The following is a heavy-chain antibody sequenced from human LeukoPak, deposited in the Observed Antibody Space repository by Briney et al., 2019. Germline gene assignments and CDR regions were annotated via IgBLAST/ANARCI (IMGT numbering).Heavy chain of an antibody. CDR1: GFTFSSYG. CDR3: ARYYDYRGAFDI. D-gene: IGHD3-16*01. V-gene: IGHV3-30*02. J-gene: IGHJ3*02. CDR2: IRYDGSNK. Sequence: SGGSLRLSCAASGFTFSSYGMHWVRQAPGKGLEWVAFIRYDGSNKYYADSVKGRFTISRDNSKNTLYLQMNSLRAEDTAVYYCARYYDYRGAFDIWGQGTMVTVSS.